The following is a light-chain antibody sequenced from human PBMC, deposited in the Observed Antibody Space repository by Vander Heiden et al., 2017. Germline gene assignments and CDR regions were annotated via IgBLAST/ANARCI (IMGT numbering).Light chain of an antibody. CDR3: QQYYSTPIT. V-gene: IGKV4-1*01. CDR1: QSVLYSSNNKNY. Sequence: DIVMTQSPDSLALPLGERATINCKSSQSVLYSSNNKNYLAWYQQKPGQPPKLLLYWASTRESGVPDRFSGSGSGTDFTLTISSLQAEDVAVYYCQQYYSTPITFGQGTRLEIK. J-gene: IGKJ5*01. CDR2: WAS.